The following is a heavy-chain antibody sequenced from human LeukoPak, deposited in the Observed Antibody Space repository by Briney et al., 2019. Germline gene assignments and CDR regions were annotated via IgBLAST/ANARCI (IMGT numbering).Heavy chain of an antibody. CDR2: IYTSGRN. Sequence: SETLSLTCTVSGGSLSRYYWSWVRQPAGKGGEWIGRIYTSGRNNYNPSLKSRVTMSVDTSKTQFSLKLSSVTAADTAVYYCARSSILYRRPFDYWGQGALVTVSS. CDR1: GGSLSRYY. J-gene: IGHJ4*02. CDR3: ARSSILYRRPFDY. D-gene: IGHD2-8*01. V-gene: IGHV4-4*07.